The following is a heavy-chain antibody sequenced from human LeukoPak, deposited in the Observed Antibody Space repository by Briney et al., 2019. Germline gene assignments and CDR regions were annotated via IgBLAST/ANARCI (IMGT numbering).Heavy chain of an antibody. CDR2: INSDGSST. Sequence: PGGSLRLSCAASGFTFNSYWMHWVRQAPGKGLVWVSRINSDGSSTTYADSVKGRFTISRDNAKNTLYLQMNSLRAEDTAVYYCARDPIGGSGWYPYFDHWGQGTLVTVSS. D-gene: IGHD6-19*01. V-gene: IGHV3-74*01. CDR1: GFTFNSYW. J-gene: IGHJ4*02. CDR3: ARDPIGGSGWYPYFDH.